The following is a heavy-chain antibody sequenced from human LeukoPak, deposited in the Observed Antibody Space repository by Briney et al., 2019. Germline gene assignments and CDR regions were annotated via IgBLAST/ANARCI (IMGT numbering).Heavy chain of an antibody. CDR1: GFTFSSYG. V-gene: IGHV3-23*01. J-gene: IGHJ4*02. D-gene: IGHD3-10*01. CDR3: AKGVSGSYYNNY. Sequence: GGSLRLSCAASGFTFSSYGMSWVRQAPGKGLEWVSAISGSGGSTYYADSVKGRFTISRDNSKNTLYLQMNSLRAEDTAVYYCAKGVSGSYYNNYWGQGTLVTVSS. CDR2: ISGSGGST.